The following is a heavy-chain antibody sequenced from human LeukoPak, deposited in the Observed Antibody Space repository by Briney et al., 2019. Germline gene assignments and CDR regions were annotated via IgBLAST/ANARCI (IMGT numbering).Heavy chain of an antibody. CDR1: GYTFTSYG. V-gene: IGHV1-18*01. CDR3: AALYGSGRRGGY. D-gene: IGHD3-10*01. CDR2: INPYNGNT. J-gene: IGHJ4*02. Sequence: ASVKVSCKASGYTFTSYGISWVRQAPGQGLEWMGWINPYNGNTNYAQKLQGRVTMTTDTSTSTAYMELRSLRSDDTAVYYCAALYGSGRRGGYWGQGTLVTVSS.